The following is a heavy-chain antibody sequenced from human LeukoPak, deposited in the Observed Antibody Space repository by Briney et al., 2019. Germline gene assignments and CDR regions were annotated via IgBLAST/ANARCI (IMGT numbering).Heavy chain of an antibody. J-gene: IGHJ4*02. Sequence: SETLSLTCAVYGGSFSGYYWSWIRQPPGKGLEWIGEINHSGSTNYNPSLKSRVTISVDTSKDQFSLKLSSVTAADTAVYYCAREGYSSSSVDYWGQGTLVTVSS. D-gene: IGHD6-13*01. CDR2: INHSGST. CDR1: GGSFSGYY. CDR3: AREGYSSSSVDY. V-gene: IGHV4-34*01.